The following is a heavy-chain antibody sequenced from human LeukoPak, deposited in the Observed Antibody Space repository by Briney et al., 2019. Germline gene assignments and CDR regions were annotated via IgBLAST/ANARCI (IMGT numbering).Heavy chain of an antibody. D-gene: IGHD5-12*01. CDR3: ATFKRGHIVAFDY. V-gene: IGHV1-24*01. Sequence: GASVKVSCKVSGYTLTVLSMHWVRQAPGKGLGWMGGFDPEDGETIYAQKFQGRVTMTEDTSTDTAYMELSSLRSEDTAVYYCATFKRGHIVAFDYWGQGTLVTVSS. J-gene: IGHJ4*02. CDR2: FDPEDGET. CDR1: GYTLTVLS.